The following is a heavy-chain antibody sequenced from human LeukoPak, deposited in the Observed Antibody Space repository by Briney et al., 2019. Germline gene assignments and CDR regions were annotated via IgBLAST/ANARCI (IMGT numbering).Heavy chain of an antibody. CDR1: GFTFDDYG. CDR3: ARARQERDTAMVFYYYYYMDV. Sequence: PGGSLRLSCAASGFTFDDYGMSWVRQAPGKGLEWVSGINWIGGSTGYADSVKGRFTISRDNAKNSLYLQMNSLRAEDTAVYYCARARQERDTAMVFYYYYYMDVWGKGTTVTISS. V-gene: IGHV3-20*04. CDR2: INWIGGST. J-gene: IGHJ6*03. D-gene: IGHD5-18*01.